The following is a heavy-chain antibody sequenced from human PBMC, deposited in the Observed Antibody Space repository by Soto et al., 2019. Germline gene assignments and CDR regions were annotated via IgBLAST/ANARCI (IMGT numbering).Heavy chain of an antibody. CDR2: ISGSGGST. CDR3: AKALGYCSGGSCSYDAFDI. CDR1: GFTFSSYA. J-gene: IGHJ3*02. D-gene: IGHD2-15*01. Sequence: GGSLRLSCAASGFTFSSYAMSWVRQAPGKGLEWVSAISGSGGSTYYADSVKGRFTISRDNSKNTLYLQMNSLRAEVAAVDYCAKALGYCSGGSCSYDAFDIWGQGTMVTVSS. V-gene: IGHV3-23*01.